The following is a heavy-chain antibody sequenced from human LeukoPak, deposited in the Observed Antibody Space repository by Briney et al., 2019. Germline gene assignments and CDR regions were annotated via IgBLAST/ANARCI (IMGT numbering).Heavy chain of an antibody. CDR3: ARPDNRAFDI. CDR1: GGSISSGSYY. J-gene: IGHJ3*02. V-gene: IGHV4-61*02. CDR2: IYTSGST. D-gene: IGHD1-14*01. Sequence: PSETLSLTCTVSGGSISSGSYYWSWIRQPAGKGLEWIGRIYTSGSTNYNPSLKSRVTISVDTSKSQFSLKLSSVTAADTAVYYCARPDNRAFDIWGQGTMVTVSS.